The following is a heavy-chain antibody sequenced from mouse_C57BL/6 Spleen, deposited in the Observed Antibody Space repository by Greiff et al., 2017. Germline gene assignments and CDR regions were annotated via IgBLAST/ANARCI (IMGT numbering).Heavy chain of an antibody. D-gene: IGHD1-1*01. V-gene: IGHV3-6*01. CDR1: GYSITSGYY. CDR2: ISYDGSD. J-gene: IGHJ3*01. CDR3: AREGGITTVVPFAY. Sequence: EVKLQESGPGLVQPSQSLSLTCSVTGYSITSGYYWIWIRQFPGNKLEWMGYISYDGSDNYNPSLKNRSPFTRATSKNQFFLKLNSVTTEDTATYYCAREGGITTVVPFAYWGQGTLVTVSA.